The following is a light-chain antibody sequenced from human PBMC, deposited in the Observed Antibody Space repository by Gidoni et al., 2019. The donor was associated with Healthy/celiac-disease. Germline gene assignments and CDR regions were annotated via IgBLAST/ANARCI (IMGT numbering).Light chain of an antibody. CDR1: QSISSY. Sequence: DIQLTQSPSSLSASVGDRVTITCRASQSISSYLTWYQQKPGKAPKLLIYAASSLQSGVPSRFSGSGSGTDFTLTISSLQPEDFATYYCQQSYSTPRCSFGQGTKLEIK. CDR2: AAS. V-gene: IGKV1-39*01. CDR3: QQSYSTPRCS. J-gene: IGKJ2*04.